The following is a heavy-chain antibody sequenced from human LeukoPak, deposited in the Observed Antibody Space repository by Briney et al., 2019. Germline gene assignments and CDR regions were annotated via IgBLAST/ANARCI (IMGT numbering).Heavy chain of an antibody. CDR3: ARDMGPRPDDY. V-gene: IGHV3-48*04. Sequence: GGSLRLSCAASGFTFSNYNMNWVRQAPGKGLEWVSYISSSSSTIYYADSVKGRFTISRDNARNSLYLQMNSLRAEDTAVYYCARDMGPRPDDYWGQGTLVTVSS. CDR2: ISSSSSTI. CDR1: GFTFSNYN. J-gene: IGHJ4*02. D-gene: IGHD3-10*01.